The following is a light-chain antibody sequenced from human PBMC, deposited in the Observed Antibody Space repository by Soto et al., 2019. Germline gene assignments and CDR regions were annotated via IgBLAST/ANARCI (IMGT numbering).Light chain of an antibody. V-gene: IGKV3-20*01. CDR3: QQYGSPPKT. J-gene: IGKJ1*01. CDR2: GAS. Sequence: EIVLTQSPGTLSLSPGERATLSCRASQSVSSSYLAWYQQKPGQAPRLLIYGASSRATDIPDRFSGSGSGTDFTLTNSRLEPEDFAVYYRQQYGSPPKTFGQGTKVEIK. CDR1: QSVSSSY.